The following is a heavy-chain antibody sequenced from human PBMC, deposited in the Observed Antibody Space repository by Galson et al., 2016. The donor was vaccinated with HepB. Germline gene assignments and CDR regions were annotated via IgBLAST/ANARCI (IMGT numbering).Heavy chain of an antibody. V-gene: IGHV4-30-2*01. Sequence: TLSLTCAVSGGSISSGDNSWSWIPQPPGKGLEWIGYIYDSGSTFYNPSLRGRVTISVDRSNNQFSLKLTSVTAADTAVYYCAREGGFGDPYYFDYWGQGTLVTVSS. J-gene: IGHJ4*02. CDR2: IYDSGST. CDR1: GGSISSGDNS. D-gene: IGHD4-17*01. CDR3: AREGGFGDPYYFDY.